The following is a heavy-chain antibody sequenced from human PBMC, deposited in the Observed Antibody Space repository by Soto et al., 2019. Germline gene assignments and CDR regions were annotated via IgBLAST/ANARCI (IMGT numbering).Heavy chain of an antibody. CDR3: ARDSGGYYDY. CDR2: IYYSGST. J-gene: IGHJ4*02. Sequence: SETLSLTCTVSGGPISSNYWSWMRQPPGKGLEWIGYIYYSGSTNYNPSLKSRVTISVDTSENQFSLKLSSVTTADTAVYYCARDSGGYYDYWGQGTPVTVSS. V-gene: IGHV4-59*01. CDR1: GGPISSNY. D-gene: IGHD3-10*01.